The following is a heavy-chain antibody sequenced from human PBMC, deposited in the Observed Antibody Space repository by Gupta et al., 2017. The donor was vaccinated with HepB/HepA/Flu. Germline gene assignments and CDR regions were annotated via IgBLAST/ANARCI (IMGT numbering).Heavy chain of an antibody. V-gene: IGHV3-23*01. Sequence: DVQLLESGGGLVQPGGSLRPSCAASGFTFGSYAITWVRQAPGKGLERVAIMSNGGVNTYYADSVKGRFTVSRDNSKNTLYLQMNSLRADDTAVYYCAKGHYGDHRNNFFDYWGQGTLVTVSS. CDR1: GFTFGSYA. D-gene: IGHD4-17*01. J-gene: IGHJ4*02. CDR3: AKGHYGDHRNNFFDY. CDR2: MSNGGVNT.